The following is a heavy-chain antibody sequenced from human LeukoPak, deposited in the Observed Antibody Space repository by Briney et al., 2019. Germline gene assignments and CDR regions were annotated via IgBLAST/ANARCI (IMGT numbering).Heavy chain of an antibody. J-gene: IGHJ4*02. CDR2: ISSMSSTI. D-gene: IGHD3-3*01. Sequence: PGGSLRLFCEASGFTFSDFYLSWIRQAPGKGLEWLSYISSMSSTIYYADSVKGRFTISRDNAKNSLYLQMNNLRVEDTAVYYCAGPSRSGYYRGFDIWGQGSLVTVSS. CDR3: AGPSRSGYYRGFDI. V-gene: IGHV3-11*01. CDR1: GFTFSDFY.